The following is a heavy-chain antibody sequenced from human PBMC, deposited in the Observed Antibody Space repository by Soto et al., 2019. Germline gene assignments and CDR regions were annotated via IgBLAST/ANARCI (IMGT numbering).Heavy chain of an antibody. CDR1: GGSISSSDYY. D-gene: IGHD4-4*01. V-gene: IGHV4-39*03. Sequence: PSETLSLTCTVSGGSISSSDYYWGWIRQPPGKGLEWIGNIYYSGSASYNPSLKSRVTISVDTSKNQVSLKLSSVTAADTGIYYCYTEHTLFMAHWGQGTLVTSPQ. J-gene: IGHJ4*02. CDR3: YTEHTLFMAH. CDR2: IYYSGSA.